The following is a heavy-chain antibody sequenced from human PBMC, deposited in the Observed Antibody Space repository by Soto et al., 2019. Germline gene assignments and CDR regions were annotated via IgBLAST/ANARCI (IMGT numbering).Heavy chain of an antibody. CDR2: IIPMFDIA. CDR3: TLGSWSAEAFDI. V-gene: IGHV1-69*02. J-gene: IGHJ3*02. CDR1: GGSFSIYT. Sequence: QVQLVQSGVEVKKPGSSVKVSCKAAGGSFSIYTVFWVRQAPGQGLEWMGRIIPMFDIANYAQNFQGRVSFNADNFTDTVYMEMLNLRSDDTAVYYCTLGSWSAEAFDIWGQGTLVTVSS. D-gene: IGHD6-13*01.